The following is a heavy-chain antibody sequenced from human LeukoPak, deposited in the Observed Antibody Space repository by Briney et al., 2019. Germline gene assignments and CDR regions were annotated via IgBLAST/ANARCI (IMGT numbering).Heavy chain of an antibody. J-gene: IGHJ4*02. CDR1: GGSISSGGYY. V-gene: IGHV4-61*08. CDR3: ARGVVYYYDNSGYGFDF. CDR2: IYYSAST. D-gene: IGHD3-22*01. Sequence: PSQALSLTCTVSGGSISSGGYYWSWIRQPPGKGLEWIGYIYYSASTNYNPSLKSRVTISVDTSKNQFSLRLSSVTAADTAVYYCARGVVYYYDNSGYGFDFWGQGTLVTVSS.